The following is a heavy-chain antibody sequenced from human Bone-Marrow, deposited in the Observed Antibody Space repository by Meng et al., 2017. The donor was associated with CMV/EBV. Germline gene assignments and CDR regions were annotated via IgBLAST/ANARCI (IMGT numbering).Heavy chain of an antibody. D-gene: IGHD4-11*01. CDR3: AKDLAGDYSSDLGYYHKYGMDV. J-gene: IGHJ6*02. Sequence: GGSLRLSCAASGFTFDDNAMHWVRQAPGKGLEWVSGISWNSGSIGYADSVKGRFTISRDNAKNSLYLQVNSLRAEDTAIYYCAKDLAGDYSSDLGYYHKYGMDVWGQGTTVTVSS. CDR2: ISWNSGSI. CDR1: GFTFDDNA. V-gene: IGHV3-9*01.